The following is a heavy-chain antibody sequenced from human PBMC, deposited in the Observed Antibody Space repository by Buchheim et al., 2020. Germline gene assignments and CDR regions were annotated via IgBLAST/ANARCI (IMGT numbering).Heavy chain of an antibody. CDR3: ARGTLVQPNRDYYYYYYMDV. V-gene: IGHV1-69*06. CDR2: IIPMFSTA. D-gene: IGHD6-6*01. J-gene: IGHJ6*03. Sequence: QVQLVQSGAEVKKPGSSVKVSCKASGGTFSSYTITWVRQAPGQGLEWMGEIIPMFSTASYAQKFQGRVTITADKSTTTAYMELGSLRSEDTAVYYCARGTLVQPNRDYYYYYYMDVWGKGTT. CDR1: GGTFSSYT.